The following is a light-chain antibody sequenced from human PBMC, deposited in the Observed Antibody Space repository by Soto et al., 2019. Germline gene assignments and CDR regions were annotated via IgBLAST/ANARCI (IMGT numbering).Light chain of an antibody. V-gene: IGLV2-14*01. Sequence: QSVLTQPASVSGSPGQSITISCTGTSNDVGGYNYVSWYQQHPGKAPKLMIYDVNNRPSGVSNRFSGSKSGNTASLTISGLQAEDEADYYCNSYTTSSTYVFGTGTQLTVL. CDR2: DVN. J-gene: IGLJ1*01. CDR1: SNDVGGYNY. CDR3: NSYTTSSTYV.